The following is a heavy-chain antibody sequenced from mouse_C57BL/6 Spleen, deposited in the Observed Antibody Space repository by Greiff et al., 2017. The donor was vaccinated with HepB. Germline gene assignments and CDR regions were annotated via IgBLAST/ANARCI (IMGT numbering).Heavy chain of an antibody. CDR2: IHPNSGST. J-gene: IGHJ3*01. V-gene: IGHV1-64*01. CDR1: GYTFTSYW. Sequence: QVHVKQSGAELVKPGASVKLSCKASGYTFTSYWMHWVKQRPGQGLEWIGMIHPNSGSTNYNEKFKSKATLTVDKSSSTAYMQLSSLTSEDSAVYYCARSEGTGTSWFAYWGQGTLVTVSA. CDR3: ARSEGTGTSWFAY. D-gene: IGHD4-1*01.